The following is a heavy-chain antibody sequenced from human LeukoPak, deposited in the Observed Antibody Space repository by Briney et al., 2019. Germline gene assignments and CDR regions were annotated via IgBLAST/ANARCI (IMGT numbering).Heavy chain of an antibody. CDR3: ATQRGYYYDSSGYPYYFDY. Sequence: GASLEISCKGSGSIFTSYWIGWVRQMPGKGLEWMGIIYPGDSDTRYSPSFQGQVTISADKSISTAYLQWSSLKASDTAMYYCATQRGYYYDSSGYPYYFDYWGQGTLVTVSS. CDR2: IYPGDSDT. J-gene: IGHJ4*02. V-gene: IGHV5-51*01. D-gene: IGHD3-22*01. CDR1: GSIFTSYW.